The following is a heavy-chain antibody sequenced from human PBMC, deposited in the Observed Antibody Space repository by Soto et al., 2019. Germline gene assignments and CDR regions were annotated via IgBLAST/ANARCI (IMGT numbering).Heavy chain of an antibody. Sequence: ASVKVSCKASGGTFSSYTISWVRQAPGQGLEWMGRIIPILGIANYAQKFQGRVTITADKSTSTAYMELSSLRSEDTAVYYCSTGFKQLDHYYYMDVWGKGTTVTVSS. V-gene: IGHV1-69*02. D-gene: IGHD6-6*01. CDR2: IIPILGIA. J-gene: IGHJ6*03. CDR1: GGTFSSYT. CDR3: STGFKQLDHYYYMDV.